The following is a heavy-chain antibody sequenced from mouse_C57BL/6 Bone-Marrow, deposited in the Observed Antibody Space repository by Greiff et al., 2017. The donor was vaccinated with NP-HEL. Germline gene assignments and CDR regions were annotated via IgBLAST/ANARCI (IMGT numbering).Heavy chain of an antibody. J-gene: IGHJ2*01. CDR2: IYPGDGDT. Sequence: QVQLKQSGPELVKPGTSVKISCKASGYAFSSSWMNWVKQRPGKGLEWIGRIYPGDGDTNYNGKFKGKATLTADKSSSTAYMQLSSLPSEDSAVYFCARGRNYFDYWGQGTTLTVSS. V-gene: IGHV1-82*01. CDR3: ARGRNYFDY. CDR1: GYAFSSSW.